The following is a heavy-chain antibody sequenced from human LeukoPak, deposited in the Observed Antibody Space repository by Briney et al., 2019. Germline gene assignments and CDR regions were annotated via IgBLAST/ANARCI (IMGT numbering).Heavy chain of an antibody. CDR3: ARAGHCSGGSCYDY. V-gene: IGHV1-69*05. Sequence: SVKVSCKASGGTFSSYAISWVRQAPGQGLEWMGRIIPIFGTANYAQKFQGRVTITTDESTSTAYMELSSPRSEDTAVYYCARAGHCSGGSCYDYWGQGTLVTVSS. CDR2: IIPIFGTA. D-gene: IGHD2-15*01. CDR1: GGTFSSYA. J-gene: IGHJ4*02.